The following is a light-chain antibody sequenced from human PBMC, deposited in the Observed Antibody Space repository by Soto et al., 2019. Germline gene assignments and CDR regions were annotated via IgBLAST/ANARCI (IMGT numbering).Light chain of an antibody. V-gene: IGKV1-5*03. CDR1: QSISSW. J-gene: IGKJ1*01. CDR2: KAS. CDR3: QQYNSYEWT. Sequence: DIQMTQSPSTLSASVGDRVTITCRASQSISSWLAWYQQKPGKAPKLLIYKASSLESGVPSRFSGSGSGTEFTLTNSSLQPDDFATYSCQQYNSYEWTFGQGTKV.